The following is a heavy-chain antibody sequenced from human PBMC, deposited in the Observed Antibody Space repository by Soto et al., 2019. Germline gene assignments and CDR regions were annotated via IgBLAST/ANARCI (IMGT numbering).Heavy chain of an antibody. J-gene: IGHJ4*02. CDR3: AKGSEFSNSYTLDFDF. D-gene: IGHD6-6*01. V-gene: IGHV3-23*01. Sequence: PGGSLRLSCAASGFTFSSYAMSWVRQAPGRGLEWVSIISGNGGSTYYAASVKGRFTISRDNTKNTLYLQMDSLTAEDTAVYYCAKGSEFSNSYTLDFDFWGEGVLVTVT. CDR2: ISGNGGST. CDR1: GFTFSSYA.